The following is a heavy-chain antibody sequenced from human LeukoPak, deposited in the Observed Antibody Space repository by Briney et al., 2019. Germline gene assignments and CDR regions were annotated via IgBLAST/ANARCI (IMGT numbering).Heavy chain of an antibody. CDR1: GFTFSTYS. D-gene: IGHD3-22*01. Sequence: GGSLRLSCAASGFTFSTYSMNWVRQAPGKGLEGVSYIRYSSSAIYYADSVKGRFPIFRDNAKNSLYLRMNSLRDEDTAVYYCARDSYGSSGYYYVSDYWGQGTLVTVSS. CDR2: IRYSSSAI. V-gene: IGHV3-48*02. CDR3: ARDSYGSSGYYYVSDY. J-gene: IGHJ4*02.